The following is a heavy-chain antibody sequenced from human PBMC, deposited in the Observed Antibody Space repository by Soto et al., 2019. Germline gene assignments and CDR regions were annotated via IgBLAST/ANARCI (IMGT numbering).Heavy chain of an antibody. D-gene: IGHD6-19*01. V-gene: IGHV1-18*01. J-gene: IGHJ4*02. CDR1: GYTFTSYG. CDR2: ISAYNGNT. CDR3: ARDPSRYSSDWGGRDY. Sequence: QVQLVQSGAEVKKPGASVKVSCKASGYTFTSYGISWVRQAPGQGLEWMGWISAYNGNTNYAQKHQGRVTMTTDTSTSTAYMELRSLRSDDTAVYYCARDPSRYSSDWGGRDYWGQGTLVTVSS.